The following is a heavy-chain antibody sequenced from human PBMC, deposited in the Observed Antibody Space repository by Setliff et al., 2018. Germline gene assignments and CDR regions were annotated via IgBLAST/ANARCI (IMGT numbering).Heavy chain of an antibody. J-gene: IGHJ5*02. CDR3: VKLVPQAISSDP. CDR2: INQEGSEK. D-gene: IGHD3-10*01. CDR1: VFSINSGTHF. Sequence: ETLSLTCTVSVFSINSGTHFWGWIRQPPGKGLEWVANINQEGSEKYYVDSVKGRFTISRDNAKNSLYLQMNSLKTEDTAVYYCVKLVPQAISSDPWGQGTLVTVSS. V-gene: IGHV3-7*03.